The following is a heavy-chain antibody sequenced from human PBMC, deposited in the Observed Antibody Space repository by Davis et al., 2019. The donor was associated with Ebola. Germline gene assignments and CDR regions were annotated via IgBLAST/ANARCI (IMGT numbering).Heavy chain of an antibody. CDR1: GYTFSNHG. D-gene: IGHD3-22*01. CDR3: AKDFLHYHDPSGPDP. Sequence: ASVKVSCKASGYTFSNHGISWMRQAPGQGLEWMGWISAYDGNTNYAQTFQGRLIMTTDTSTDTAYMELRSLTSDDTAIYYCAKDFLHYHDPSGPDPWGQGTLVTVSS. J-gene: IGHJ5*02. CDR2: ISAYDGNT. V-gene: IGHV1-18*01.